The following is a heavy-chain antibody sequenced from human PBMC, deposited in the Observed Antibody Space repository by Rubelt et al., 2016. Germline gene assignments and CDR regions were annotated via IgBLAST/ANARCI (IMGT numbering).Heavy chain of an antibody. CDR2: MYYSGDT. D-gene: IGHD3-3*01. Sequence: QLRLQESGPGLVKPSETLSLACTVSDASIRSNSYYWGWIRQPPGKGLEYIGSMYYSGDTYYNPSLKSRVTMSLDASNNQFSLKLTSVTAADTAVYYWARGMESTLFYFDSWGLGTLVTVSS. CDR1: DASIRSNSYY. J-gene: IGHJ4*02. V-gene: IGHV4-39*07. CDR3: ARGMESTLFYFDS.